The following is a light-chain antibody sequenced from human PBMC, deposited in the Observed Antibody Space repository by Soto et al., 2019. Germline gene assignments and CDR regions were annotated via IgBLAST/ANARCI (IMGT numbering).Light chain of an antibody. Sequence: EVVLTQSPATLSLSPGERATLSCRASQSVSTYLAWYQQKPGQPPRLLIYGASNRATGTPARFSGNGSGTDFTLTISSLEPEDFAVYYCHQRSNWPPFTFGPGTKVEIK. CDR1: QSVSTY. CDR3: HQRSNWPPFT. CDR2: GAS. J-gene: IGKJ3*01. V-gene: IGKV3-11*01.